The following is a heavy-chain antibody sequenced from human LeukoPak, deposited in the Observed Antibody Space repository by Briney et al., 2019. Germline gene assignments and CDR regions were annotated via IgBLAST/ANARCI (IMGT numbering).Heavy chain of an antibody. D-gene: IGHD4-23*01. Sequence: GGPLRFFCAVSGLPFSNAWMSGVRQAPGKGLEWVGRIKSTTVDGTPEYAVPVKGRFTISRDDSKNTVYLQMNSLKTEDTAVYYCSTGPGNSGYWGQGTLVTVSS. CDR3: STGPGNSGY. J-gene: IGHJ4*02. V-gene: IGHV3-15*01. CDR1: GLPFSNAW. CDR2: IKSTTVDGTP.